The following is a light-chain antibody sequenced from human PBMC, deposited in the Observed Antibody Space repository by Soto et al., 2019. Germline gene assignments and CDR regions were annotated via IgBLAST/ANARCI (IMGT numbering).Light chain of an antibody. CDR3: HQYSGSPPYT. CDR1: QSVSSNY. V-gene: IGKV3-20*01. J-gene: IGKJ2*01. CDR2: GAS. Sequence: EIVLTQSPGTLSLSPGERATLSCRVSQSVSSNYLAWYQQKPGQAPRLLIYGASSRATGIPERFSGSGSGTDFTLTIIRVEPEDFVVYYCHQYSGSPPYTFGQGTKLEIK.